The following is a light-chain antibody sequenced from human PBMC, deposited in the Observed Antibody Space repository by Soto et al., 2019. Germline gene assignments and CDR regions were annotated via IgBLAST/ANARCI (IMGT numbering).Light chain of an antibody. V-gene: IGKV1-5*03. Sequence: DMQMTQSPATLSASVGDRVTITCRASQSIRSWLAWYQQKPGKAPKLLIYKASRVESGVRSRFSGIGSGTQFSLTISSMQPDDFATYCEQKYKCYKYTFGQGTKLEIK. CDR3: QKYKCYKYT. J-gene: IGKJ2*01. CDR2: KAS. CDR1: QSIRSW.